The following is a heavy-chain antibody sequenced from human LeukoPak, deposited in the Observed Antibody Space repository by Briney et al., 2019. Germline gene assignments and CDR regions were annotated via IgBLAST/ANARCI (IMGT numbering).Heavy chain of an antibody. Sequence: SETLSLTCTVSGGSTSSYYWSWIRQPAGKGLEWIGRIYSSGSTNYNPSFQSRVTMSLDTSKSQFSLKLSSVTAADTAVYYCARVAVTGYNWFDPWGQGTLVTVSS. CDR3: ARVAVTGYNWFDP. V-gene: IGHV4-4*07. CDR2: IYSSGST. D-gene: IGHD2-21*02. CDR1: GGSTSSYY. J-gene: IGHJ5*02.